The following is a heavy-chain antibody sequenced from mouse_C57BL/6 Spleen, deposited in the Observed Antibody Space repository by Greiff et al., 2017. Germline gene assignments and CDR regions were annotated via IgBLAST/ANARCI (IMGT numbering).Heavy chain of an antibody. Sequence: QVQLKQSGAELVKPGASVKISCTASGYAFSSYWMNWVKQRPGKGLEWIGQIYPGDGDTNYNGKFKGKATLTADKSSSTAYMQIRSLTSEDSAVYFRARTIDYDGGYYFDYWGQGTTLTVSS. CDR1: GYAFSSYW. J-gene: IGHJ2*01. D-gene: IGHD2-4*01. V-gene: IGHV1-80*01. CDR2: IYPGDGDT. CDR3: ARTIDYDGGYYFDY.